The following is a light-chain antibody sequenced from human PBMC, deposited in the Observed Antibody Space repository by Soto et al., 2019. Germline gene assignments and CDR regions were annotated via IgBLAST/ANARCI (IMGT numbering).Light chain of an antibody. J-gene: IGKJ1*01. Sequence: DTQMTQSPSTLSASVGDTVTIPCRASKTINSWLSWYQQKPGTAPNRLIYKASTLESGVPSRLSCSGSGTQFTLTISSLQPDDFAAYYCQQYNAYSKWTFGQGTKVEIK. CDR3: QQYNAYSKWT. CDR2: KAS. CDR1: KTINSW. V-gene: IGKV1-5*03.